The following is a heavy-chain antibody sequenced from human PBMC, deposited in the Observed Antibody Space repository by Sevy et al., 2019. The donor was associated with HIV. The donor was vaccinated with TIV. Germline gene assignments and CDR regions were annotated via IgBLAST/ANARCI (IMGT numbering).Heavy chain of an antibody. D-gene: IGHD3-10*01. J-gene: IGHJ6*02. CDR2: IYYSGST. V-gene: IGHV4-59*12. Sequence: QLETLSLTCTVSGGSISSYYWSWIRQPPGKGLEWIGYIYYSGSTNYNPSLKSRVTISVDTSKNQFSLKLSSVTAADTAVYYCARSGNYYYYYGMDVWGQGTTVTVSS. CDR1: GGSISSYY. CDR3: ARSGNYYYYYGMDV.